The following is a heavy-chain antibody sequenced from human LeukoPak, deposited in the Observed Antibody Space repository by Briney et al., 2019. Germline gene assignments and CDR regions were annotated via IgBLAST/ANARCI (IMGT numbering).Heavy chain of an antibody. D-gene: IGHD5-18*01. J-gene: IGHJ4*02. CDR2: ISSSGSTI. CDR1: GFTFSSYE. Sequence: RGGSLRLSCAASGFTFSSYEMNWVRQAPGKGLEWVSYISSSGSTIYYADSVKGRFTISRDNAKNSLYLQMNSLRAEDTALYYCARNTQLWSFDYWGQGTLVTVSS. CDR3: ARNTQLWSFDY. V-gene: IGHV3-48*03.